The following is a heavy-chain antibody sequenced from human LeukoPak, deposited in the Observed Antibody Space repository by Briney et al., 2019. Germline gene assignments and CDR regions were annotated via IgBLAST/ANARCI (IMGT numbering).Heavy chain of an antibody. D-gene: IGHD3-10*01. Sequence: SETLSLTCTVSGGSISSSSYYWGWIRQPPGKGLEWIGYIYYSGSTNYNPSLKSRVTISVDTSKNQFSLKLSSVTAADTAVYYCARDGSGSYWFDPWGQGTLVTVSS. CDR2: IYYSGST. CDR1: GGSISSSSYY. CDR3: ARDGSGSYWFDP. J-gene: IGHJ5*02. V-gene: IGHV4-61*01.